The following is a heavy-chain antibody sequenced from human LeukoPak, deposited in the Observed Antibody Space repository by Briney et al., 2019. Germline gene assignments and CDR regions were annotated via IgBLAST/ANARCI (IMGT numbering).Heavy chain of an antibody. CDR1: GFTVSSNY. CDR3: ARVVEYYDSSGLGIFDY. D-gene: IGHD3-22*01. J-gene: IGHJ4*02. CDR2: IYSGGST. V-gene: IGHV3-53*01. Sequence: PGGSLRLSCAASGFTVSSNYMSWVRQAPGKGLEWVSVIYSGGSTYYADSVKGRFTISRDNSKNTLYLQMNSLRAEDTAVYYCARVVEYYDSSGLGIFDYWGQGTLVTVSS.